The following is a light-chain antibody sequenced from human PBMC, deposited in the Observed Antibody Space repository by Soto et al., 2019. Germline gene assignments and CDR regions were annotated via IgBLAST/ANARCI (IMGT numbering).Light chain of an antibody. J-gene: IGLJ3*02. V-gene: IGLV1-47*01. CDR3: ASWDDTLSGVV. Sequence: QSALTQPPSASGTPGQRVTMSCSGSSSNIGNNFVFWYQHLPGTAPKLLIYRTDQRPSGVPDRFSASKSGTSASLAISGLRSDDEADYYCASWDDTLSGVVFGGGTKLTVL. CDR1: SSNIGNNF. CDR2: RTD.